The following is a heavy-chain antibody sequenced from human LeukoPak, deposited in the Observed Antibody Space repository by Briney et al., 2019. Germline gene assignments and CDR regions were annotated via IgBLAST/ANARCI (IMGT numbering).Heavy chain of an antibody. V-gene: IGHV1-69*05. CDR3: ARKERGYYDSSGPDEAFDI. CDR1: GGTFSSYA. Sequence: SVKVSCKASGGTFSSYAISWVRQAPGQGLEWMGGIVPIFGTANYAQKFQGRVTITTDESTSTAYMELSSLRSEDTAVYYCARKERGYYDSSGPDEAFDIWGQGTMVTVSS. J-gene: IGHJ3*02. CDR2: IVPIFGTA. D-gene: IGHD3-22*01.